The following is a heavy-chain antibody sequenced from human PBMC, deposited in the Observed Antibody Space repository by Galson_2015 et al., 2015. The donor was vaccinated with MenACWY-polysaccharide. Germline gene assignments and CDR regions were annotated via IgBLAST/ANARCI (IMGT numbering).Heavy chain of an antibody. CDR1: GFTFSSYV. Sequence: SLRLSCAVSGFTFSSYVMSWVRQAPGGGLEWVSSITDSGSSTYYVYSVKGRFTISRDNSKNTLFLQMNSLRADDTAVYYCAKGGREVDNWLDPWGQGALVTVSS. CDR2: ITDSGSST. D-gene: IGHD1-26*01. CDR3: AKGGREVDNWLDP. V-gene: IGHV3-23*01. J-gene: IGHJ5*02.